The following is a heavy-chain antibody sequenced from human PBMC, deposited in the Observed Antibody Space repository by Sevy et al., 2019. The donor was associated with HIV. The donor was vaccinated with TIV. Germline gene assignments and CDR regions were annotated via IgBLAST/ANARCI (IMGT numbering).Heavy chain of an antibody. CDR1: GVSVTTDTYY. CDR3: AREPYFFDKSGYYWDY. CDR2: VYHTGST. V-gene: IGHV4-61*01. D-gene: IGHD3-22*01. Sequence: SETLSLTCAVSGVSVTTDTYYWSWIRQPPGKGLEWIGYVYHTGSTNYSPSFKSRVTISIDTSKNQFSLRLFSVAAADMAMYYCAREPYFFDKSGYYWDYWGQGILVTVSS. J-gene: IGHJ4*02.